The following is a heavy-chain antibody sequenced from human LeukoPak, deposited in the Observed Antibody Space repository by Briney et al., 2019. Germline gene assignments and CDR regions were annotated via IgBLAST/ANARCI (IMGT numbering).Heavy chain of an antibody. CDR2: ISSSGSTI. V-gene: IGHV3-48*03. CDR3: ARRGYCGGDCYREPFDY. J-gene: IGHJ4*02. Sequence: SGGSLRLSCAASGFTFSSYEMNWVRQAPGKGLEWVSYISSSGSTIYYADSVKGRFTISRDNAKNSLYLQMNSLRAEDTAVYYCARRGYCGGDCYREPFDYWGQGTLVTVSS. D-gene: IGHD2-21*02. CDR1: GFTFSSYE.